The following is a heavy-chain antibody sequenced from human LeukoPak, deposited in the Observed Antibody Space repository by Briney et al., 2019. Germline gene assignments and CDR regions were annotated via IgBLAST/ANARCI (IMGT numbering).Heavy chain of an antibody. V-gene: IGHV1-58*02. CDR1: GFTFTSSA. Sequence: TSVKVSCKASGFTFTSSAMQWVRQARGQRLEWIGWIVVGSGNTNYAQKFQERVTITRDMSTSTAYMELSSLRSEDTAVYYCAADGPSRYYYMDVWGKGTTVTVSS. D-gene: IGHD6-13*01. CDR3: AADGPSRYYYMDV. CDR2: IVVGSGNT. J-gene: IGHJ6*03.